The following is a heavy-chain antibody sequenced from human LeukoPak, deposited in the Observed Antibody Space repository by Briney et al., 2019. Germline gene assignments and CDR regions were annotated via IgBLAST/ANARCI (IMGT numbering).Heavy chain of an antibody. CDR1: GFSFSDYH. J-gene: IGHJ4*02. Sequence: GGSLRLSCAASGFSFSDYHMRWIRQAPGKGLEWVSYISLSGSARYYADSVKGRFTISRDNAKNSLYLQMNSLRVEDTAVYYCAGSTVTAAIDYWGQGTLVTVSS. CDR2: ISLSGSAR. D-gene: IGHD4-17*01. CDR3: AGSTVTAAIDY. V-gene: IGHV3-11*01.